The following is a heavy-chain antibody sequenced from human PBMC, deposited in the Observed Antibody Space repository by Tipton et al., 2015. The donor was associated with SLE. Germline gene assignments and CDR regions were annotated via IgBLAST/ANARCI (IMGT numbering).Heavy chain of an antibody. Sequence: TLSLTCTVSGGSISSSNYYWGWIRQPPGKGLEWIGSIFYSGNTYYNPSLKSRVTISVDTSMNQFSLKLSSVTAADTAVYYCARGRGSSGYWGQGTLVTVSS. CDR3: ARGRGSSGY. J-gene: IGHJ4*02. CDR2: IFYSGNT. CDR1: GGSISSSNYY. D-gene: IGHD6-19*01. V-gene: IGHV4-39*01.